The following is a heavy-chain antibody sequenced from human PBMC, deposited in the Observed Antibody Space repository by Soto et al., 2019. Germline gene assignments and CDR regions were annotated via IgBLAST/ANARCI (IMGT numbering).Heavy chain of an antibody. CDR2: INGDGSEK. J-gene: IGHJ3*02. Sequence: EVQLVGSGGGLVQPGGSLRLSCSGSGFTFSNYWMYWVRQAPGKGLVWVATINGDGSEKYYVDSVRGRFTFSTDNTKNALYLHMDSLRAEDTAFYYCVRARGYWAFDIWGQGTMVTVSS. D-gene: IGHD1-26*01. V-gene: IGHV3-7*03. CDR1: GFTFSNYW. CDR3: VRARGYWAFDI.